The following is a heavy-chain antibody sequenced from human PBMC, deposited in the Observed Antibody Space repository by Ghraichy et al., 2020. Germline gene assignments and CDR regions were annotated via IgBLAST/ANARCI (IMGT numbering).Heavy chain of an antibody. Sequence: GESLNISCKASGYTFTSYGISWVRQAPGQGLEWMGWISAYNGNTNYAQKLQGRVTMTTDTSTSTAYMELRSLRSDDTAVYYCARAPYDYVWGSYRYHYYYYGMDVWGQGTTVTVSS. CDR3: ARAPYDYVWGSYRYHYYYYGMDV. D-gene: IGHD3-16*02. V-gene: IGHV1-18*01. J-gene: IGHJ6*02. CDR1: GYTFTSYG. CDR2: ISAYNGNT.